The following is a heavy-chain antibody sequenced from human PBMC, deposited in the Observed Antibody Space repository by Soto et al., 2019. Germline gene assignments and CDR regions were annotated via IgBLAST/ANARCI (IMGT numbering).Heavy chain of an antibody. J-gene: IGHJ6*02. V-gene: IGHV3-53*01. Sequence: HPGGSLRLSCAASGFTFSSYSMNWVRQAPGKGLEWVSVIYSGCSTYYADSVKGRFTISRDNSKNTLYLQMNSLRAEDTAVYYCARDSGWGGMDVWGQGTTVTVSS. CDR3: ARDSGWGGMDV. CDR1: GFTFSSYS. CDR2: IYSGCST. D-gene: IGHD6-19*01.